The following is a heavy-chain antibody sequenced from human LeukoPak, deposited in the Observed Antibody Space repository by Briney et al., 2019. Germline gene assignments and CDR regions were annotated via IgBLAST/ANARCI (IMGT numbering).Heavy chain of an antibody. CDR1: GFTVSSYG. CDR3: AKVGPTYYDILTGDNWFDP. CDR2: ISYDGSNK. Sequence: GGSLRLSCAASGFTVSSYGMHWVRLAPGKGLEWVAVISYDGSNKYYADSVKGRFTISRDNSKNTLYLQMNSLRAEDTAVYYCAKVGPTYYDILTGDNWFDPWGQGTLVTVSS. J-gene: IGHJ5*02. D-gene: IGHD3-9*01. V-gene: IGHV3-30*18.